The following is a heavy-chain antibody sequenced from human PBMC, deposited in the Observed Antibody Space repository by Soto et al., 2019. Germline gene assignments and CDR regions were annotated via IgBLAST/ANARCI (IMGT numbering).Heavy chain of an antibody. J-gene: IGHJ4*02. Sequence: QVQLVQSGAEVKNPGASVKLSCKASGYIFTNYYIHWVRQAPGQGLEWMAIINPSGGSTNYAQKFPGQGTPGRDTFTNTGYMELSRLRSGDTAIYYCARDLTSGDYWGQGTLVTVSS. V-gene: IGHV1-46*01. CDR3: ARDLTSGDY. D-gene: IGHD7-27*01. CDR2: INPSGGST. CDR1: GYIFTNYY.